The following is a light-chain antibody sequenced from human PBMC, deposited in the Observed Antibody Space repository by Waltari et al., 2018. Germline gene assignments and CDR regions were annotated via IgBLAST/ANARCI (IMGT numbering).Light chain of an antibody. V-gene: IGLV1-40*01. Sequence: QPVLTQPPSVSGAPGQGVTISCMGTSSDIGAGHDVHWYQQLPGAGPRLLIVASTNRPTGIPDRFAGSRSGTSADLAITGLQAEDEADYYGQSNDRGPSTSVIFGGGTKLTVL. J-gene: IGLJ2*01. CDR3: QSNDRGPSTSVI. CDR2: AST. CDR1: SSDIGAGHD.